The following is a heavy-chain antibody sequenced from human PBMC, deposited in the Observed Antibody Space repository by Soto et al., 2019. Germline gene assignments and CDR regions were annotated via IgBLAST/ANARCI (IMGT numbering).Heavy chain of an antibody. CDR3: ARVNVDDILTGYYSEWGWFDP. CDR2: ISAYNGNT. Sequence: ASVKVSCKASGYTFTSYGISWVRQAPGQGLEWMGWISAYNGNTNYAQKLQGRVTMTTDTSTSTAYMELRSLRSDDTAVYYCARVNVDDILTGYYSEWGWFDPWGQGTLVTVSS. D-gene: IGHD3-9*01. V-gene: IGHV1-18*01. J-gene: IGHJ5*02. CDR1: GYTFTSYG.